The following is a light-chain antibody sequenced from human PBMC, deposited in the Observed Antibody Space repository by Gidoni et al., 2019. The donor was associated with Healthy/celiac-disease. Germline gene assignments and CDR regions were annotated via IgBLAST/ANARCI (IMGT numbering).Light chain of an antibody. CDR2: DAS. CDR3: QQRSNWPPF. V-gene: IGKV3-11*01. J-gene: IGKJ4*01. Sequence: EIVLTQSPATLSLSPGERATFSCRASQSVSSYLAWYQQKPGQAPRLLIYDASNRATGIPARFSGSGSGTDFTLTISSLEPEDFAVYYCQQRSNWPPFFGGGTKVEIK. CDR1: QSVSSY.